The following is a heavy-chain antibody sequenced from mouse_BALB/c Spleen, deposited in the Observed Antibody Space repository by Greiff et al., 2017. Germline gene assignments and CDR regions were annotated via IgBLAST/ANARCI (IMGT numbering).Heavy chain of an antibody. CDR2: IYPGDGDT. CDR3: ARKGYSYAMDY. CDR1: GYAFSSSW. Sequence: QVQLKQSGPELVKPGASVKISCKASGYAFSSSWMNWVKQRPGQGLEWIGRIYPGDGDTNYNGKFKGKATLTADKSSSTAYMQLSSLTSVDSAVYFCARKGYSYAMDYWGQGTSVTVSS. V-gene: IGHV1-82*01. J-gene: IGHJ4*01. D-gene: IGHD2-3*01.